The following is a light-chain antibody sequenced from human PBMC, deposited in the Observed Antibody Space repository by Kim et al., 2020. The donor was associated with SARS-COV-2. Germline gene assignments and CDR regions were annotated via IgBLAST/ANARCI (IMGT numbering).Light chain of an antibody. CDR3: QSYDSSSHVV. CDR1: SGNIAATH. J-gene: IGLJ2*01. V-gene: IGLV6-57*03. Sequence: KTVTISCTRSSGNIAATHVQWYQQRPGSAPNTVIYEHDQRPSGVPDRFSGSIDSSSNSASLSISGLKTEDEADYYCQSYDSSSHVVFGGGTQLTVL. CDR2: EHD.